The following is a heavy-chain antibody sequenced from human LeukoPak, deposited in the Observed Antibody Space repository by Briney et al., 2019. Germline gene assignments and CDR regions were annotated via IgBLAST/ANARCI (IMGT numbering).Heavy chain of an antibody. V-gene: IGHV3-30*18. Sequence: PGGSLRLSCAASGFTFSSYGMHWVRQAPGKGLEWVAVISYDGSNKYYADSVKGRFTISRDNSKNTLYLRMNSLRAEDTAVYYCAKDIGGATSIAAPFDYWGQGTLVTVSS. CDR3: AKDIGGATSIAAPFDY. D-gene: IGHD6-6*01. CDR2: ISYDGSNK. J-gene: IGHJ4*02. CDR1: GFTFSSYG.